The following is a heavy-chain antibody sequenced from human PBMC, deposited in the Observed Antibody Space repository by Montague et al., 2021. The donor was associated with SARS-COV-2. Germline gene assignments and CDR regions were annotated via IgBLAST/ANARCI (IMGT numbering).Heavy chain of an antibody. CDR3: ARGATGY. V-gene: IGHV4-34*01. D-gene: IGHD1-1*01. Sequence: SETLSLTCAVYGGSFSDYHWTWIRQSPGEGLEWIGQIYYGGSTKYNPSLKSRVTISIDTSKNQFSLKLTSVTAADTAVYYCARGATGYWGQGTLVTVSS. J-gene: IGHJ4*02. CDR2: IYYGGST. CDR1: GGSFSDYH.